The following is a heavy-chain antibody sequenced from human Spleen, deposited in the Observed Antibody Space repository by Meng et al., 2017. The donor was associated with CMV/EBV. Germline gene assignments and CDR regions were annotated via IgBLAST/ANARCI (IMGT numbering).Heavy chain of an antibody. D-gene: IGHD3-10*01. CDR2: ISWNSGSI. CDR3: ARGDYSYYYAMDV. Sequence: GGSLRLSCAASGFTFDDYAMHWVRQAPGKGLEWVSGISWNSGSIGYADSVKGRFTISRDNAKNSLYLQMNSLRAEDTALYHCARGDYSYYYAMDVWGQGTTVTVSS. CDR1: GFTFDDYA. V-gene: IGHV3-9*01. J-gene: IGHJ6*02.